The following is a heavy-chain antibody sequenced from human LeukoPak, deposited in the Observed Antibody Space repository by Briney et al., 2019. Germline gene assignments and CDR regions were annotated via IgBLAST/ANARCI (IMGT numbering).Heavy chain of an antibody. V-gene: IGHV4-61*01. CDR3: ARNTVVVVAGGFDP. CDR2: IYYSGST. Sequence: SETLSLTCTVSGGSVSSGSYYWSWIRQPPGKGLEWIGCIYYSGSTNYNPSLKSRVTISLDTSKNQFSLKLSSVTAADTAVYYCARNTVVVVAGGFDPWGQGTLVTVSS. CDR1: GGSVSSGSYY. D-gene: IGHD2-15*01. J-gene: IGHJ5*02.